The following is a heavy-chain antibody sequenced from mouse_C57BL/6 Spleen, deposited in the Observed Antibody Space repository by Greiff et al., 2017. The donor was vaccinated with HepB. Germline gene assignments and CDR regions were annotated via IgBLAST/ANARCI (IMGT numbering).Heavy chain of an antibody. J-gene: IGHJ2*01. Sequence: MLVESGGGLVKPGGSLKLSCAASGFTFSSYAMSWVRQTPEKRLEWVATISAGGSYTYYPDNVTGRFTICRDNAKNKLYLQMSHLKSEDKAMYYCARGNSNQYYFDNGGQGTTLPVSS. CDR1: GFTFSSYA. V-gene: IGHV5-4*03. CDR3: ARGNSNQYYFDN. D-gene: IGHD2-5*01. CDR2: ISAGGSYT.